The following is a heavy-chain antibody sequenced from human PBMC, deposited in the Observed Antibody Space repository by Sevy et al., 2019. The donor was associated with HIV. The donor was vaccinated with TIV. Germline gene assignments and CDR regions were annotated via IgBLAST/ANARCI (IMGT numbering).Heavy chain of an antibody. J-gene: IGHJ6*02. D-gene: IGHD2-2*01. CDR2: IYPGDSDI. CDR3: ARHGPAQAAPLLDLVPGACYYGVDV. CDR1: GYNFTNFW. V-gene: IGHV5-51*01. Sequence: GESLKISCKGSGYNFTNFWLAWVRQMPGKGLEWMGFIYPGDSDIRLSPSFQGQVTISVDKSVSTAYLEWGSLRASDSAMYFCARHGPAQAAPLLDLVPGACYYGVDVWGQGTTVTVSS.